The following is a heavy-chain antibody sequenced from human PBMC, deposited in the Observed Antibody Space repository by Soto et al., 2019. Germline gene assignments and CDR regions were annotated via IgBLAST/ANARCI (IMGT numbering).Heavy chain of an antibody. Sequence: QLQLQESGPGLVKPSENLSLTCTVSGGSISSSSYYWGWIRQPPGKGLEWIGSIYYSGSTYYNPSLKSRVTISVDTSTNQFSMALSSVTAADTAVYYCASRAAPTYYYDSSGYVWGQGTLVTVSS. CDR1: GGSISSSSYY. D-gene: IGHD3-22*01. V-gene: IGHV4-39*01. CDR3: ASRAAPTYYYDSSGYV. J-gene: IGHJ4*02. CDR2: IYYSGST.